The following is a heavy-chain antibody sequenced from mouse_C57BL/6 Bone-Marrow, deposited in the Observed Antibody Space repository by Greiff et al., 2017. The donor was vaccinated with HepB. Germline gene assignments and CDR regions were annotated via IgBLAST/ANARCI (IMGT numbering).Heavy chain of an antibody. V-gene: IGHV5-4*01. CDR2: ISDGGSYT. J-gene: IGHJ2*01. CDR1: GFTFSSYA. CDR3: ARDRGLYPFYFDY. Sequence: EVQGVESGGGLVKPGGSLKLSCAASGFTFSSYAMSWVRQTPEKRLEWVATISDGGSYTYYPDNVKGRFTISRDNAKNNLYLQMSHLKSEDTAMYYCARDRGLYPFYFDYWGQGTTLTVSS. D-gene: IGHD6-5*01.